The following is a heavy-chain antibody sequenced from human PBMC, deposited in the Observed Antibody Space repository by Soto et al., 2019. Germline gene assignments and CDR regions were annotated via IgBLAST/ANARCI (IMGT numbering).Heavy chain of an antibody. CDR1: GFSLSTSGVG. D-gene: IGHD6-13*01. J-gene: IGHJ2*01. V-gene: IGHV2-5*01. CDR3: AHSLLAAADYWYFDL. Sequence: SGPTLGNHTQSLTLTCSFSGFSLSTSGVGVGWIRQPPGKALEWLALIYWNDDKRYSPSLKSRLTITKDTSKNQVVLTMTNMDPVDTATYYCAHSLLAAADYWYFDLWGRGTLVTVSS. CDR2: IYWNDDK.